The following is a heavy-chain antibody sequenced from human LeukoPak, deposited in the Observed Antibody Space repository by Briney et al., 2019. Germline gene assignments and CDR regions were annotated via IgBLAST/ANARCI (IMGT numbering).Heavy chain of an antibody. J-gene: IGHJ1*01. CDR2: IYYSGST. V-gene: IGHV4-59*08. Sequence: SETLSLTCTVSGGSISSYYWSWIRQPPGKGQEWIGYIYYSGSTNYNPSLKSRVTISVDTSKNQFSLKLSSVTAADTAVYYCAGTYSSGWYLYFQHWGQGTLVTVSS. D-gene: IGHD6-19*01. CDR1: GGSISSYY. CDR3: AGTYSSGWYLYFQH.